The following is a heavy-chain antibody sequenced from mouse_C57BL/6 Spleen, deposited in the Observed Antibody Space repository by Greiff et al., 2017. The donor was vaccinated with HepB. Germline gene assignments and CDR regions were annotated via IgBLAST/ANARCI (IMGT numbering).Heavy chain of an antibody. CDR3: AKTGTGWYFDV. CDR1: GFTFSDYG. J-gene: IGHJ1*03. V-gene: IGHV5-17*01. CDR2: ISSGSSTI. Sequence: DVQLQESGGGLVKPGGSLKLSCAASGFTFSDYGMHWVRQAPEKGLEWVAYISSGSSTIYYADTVKGRFTISRDNAKNTLFLQMTSLRSEDTAMYYCAKTGTGWYFDVWGTGTTVTVSS. D-gene: IGHD4-1*01.